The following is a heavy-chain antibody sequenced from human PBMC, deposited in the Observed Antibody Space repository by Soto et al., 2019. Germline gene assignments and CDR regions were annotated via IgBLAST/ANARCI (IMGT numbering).Heavy chain of an antibody. V-gene: IGHV3-21*01. CDR2: ISSSSSYI. J-gene: IGHJ5*02. CDR1: GFTFSSYS. Sequence: PGGSLRLSCAASGFTFSSYSMNWVRQAPGKGLEWVPSISSSSSYIYYADSVKGRFTISRDNAKNSLYLQMNSLRAEDTAVYYCARDHSRSYDSSGYGSFDLWGQGNLVTVSS. D-gene: IGHD3-22*01. CDR3: ARDHSRSYDSSGYGSFDL.